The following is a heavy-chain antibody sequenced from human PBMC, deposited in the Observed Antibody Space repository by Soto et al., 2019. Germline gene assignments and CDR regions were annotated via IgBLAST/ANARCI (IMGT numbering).Heavy chain of an antibody. CDR3: ARSYSSSSPYYFYYGMDV. CDR2: ISYDGSNK. V-gene: IGHV3-30-3*01. Sequence: QVQLVESGGGVVQPGRSLRLSCAASGFTFSSYATHWVRQAPGKGLEWVAVISYDGSNKYYADSVKGRFTISRDNSKNTLYLQMNSLRAEDTAVYYCARSYSSSSPYYFYYGMDVWGQGTTVTVSS. CDR1: GFTFSSYA. D-gene: IGHD6-6*01. J-gene: IGHJ6*02.